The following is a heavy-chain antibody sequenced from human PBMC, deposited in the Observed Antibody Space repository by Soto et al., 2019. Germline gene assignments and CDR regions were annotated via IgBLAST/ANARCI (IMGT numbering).Heavy chain of an antibody. CDR2: INVYNGNT. CDR3: ARDTSRGEYDY. CDR1: GYTFTSYG. J-gene: IGHJ4*02. Sequence: QVQLVQSGAEVKKPGASVKVSCKASGYTFTSYGISWVRQAPGQGLEWMGWINVYNGNTNYAQKLQGRVTMTTDTSTSTADLDLRSLRSDDTAVYFCARDTSRGEYDYWGQGPLVTVSS. D-gene: IGHD3-10*01. V-gene: IGHV1-18*01.